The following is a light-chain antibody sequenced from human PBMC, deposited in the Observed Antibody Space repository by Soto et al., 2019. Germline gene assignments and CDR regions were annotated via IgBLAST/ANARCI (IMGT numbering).Light chain of an antibody. Sequence: DIQMTQSPSTLSASVGDRVTITCRASQSISSWLAWYQQKPGKAPKLLVYDASNLESGVQSRFSGSGSGTEFTLTIRSLQPDDFATYYCQQYNSYSVTFGQGTKVDIK. CDR2: DAS. V-gene: IGKV1-5*01. CDR1: QSISSW. J-gene: IGKJ1*01. CDR3: QQYNSYSVT.